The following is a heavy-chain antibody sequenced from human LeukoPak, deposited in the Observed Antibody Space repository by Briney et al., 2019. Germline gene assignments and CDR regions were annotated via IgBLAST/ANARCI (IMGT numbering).Heavy chain of an antibody. V-gene: IGHV3-11*01. D-gene: IGHD3-22*01. Sequence: GGSPRLSCAASGFTFSDYYMSWIRQAPGKGLEWVSYISSSGSTIYYADSVKGRFTISRDNAKNSLYLQMNSLRAEDTAVYYCARAGAIYDSSGPPSYWGQGTLVTVSS. CDR3: ARAGAIYDSSGPPSY. CDR2: ISSSGSTI. CDR1: GFTFSDYY. J-gene: IGHJ4*02.